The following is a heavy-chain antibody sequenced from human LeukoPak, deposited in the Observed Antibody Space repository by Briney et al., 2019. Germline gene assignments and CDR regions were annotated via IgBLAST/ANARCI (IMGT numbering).Heavy chain of an antibody. V-gene: IGHV4-4*07. J-gene: IGHJ4*02. D-gene: IGHD1-26*01. Sequence: SETLSLTCTVSRGSMNNFYWSWIRQPAGMGLEWIGRIYAGGTTHYNPSLQSRVTMSIDASKNQFSLKLNSVTAADTAMYYCARVGSDGSYFDYWGQGPLVIVSS. CDR3: ARVGSDGSYFDY. CDR2: IYAGGTT. CDR1: RGSMNNFY.